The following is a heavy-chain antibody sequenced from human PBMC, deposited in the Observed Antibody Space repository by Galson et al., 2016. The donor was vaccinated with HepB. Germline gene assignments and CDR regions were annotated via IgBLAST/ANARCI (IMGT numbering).Heavy chain of an antibody. Sequence: ETLSLTCTVSAGSISDSSLYWGWVRQPPGKGLEWIGSVYYTGSTYYNPSLKSRASISVDSSRNQFSLRLSFVTAADTSIYYCARHHMHSLFDYWGRGTLVTVSS. CDR1: AGSISDSSLY. CDR2: VYYTGST. J-gene: IGHJ4*02. D-gene: IGHD2-2*01. CDR3: ARHHMHSLFDY. V-gene: IGHV4-39*01.